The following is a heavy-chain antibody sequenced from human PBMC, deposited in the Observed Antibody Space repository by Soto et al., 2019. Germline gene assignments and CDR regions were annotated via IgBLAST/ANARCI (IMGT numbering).Heavy chain of an antibody. CDR2: ISAYNHYT. Sequence: ASVKVSCKASGYTFTSYGISWVRQAPGQGLEWMGWISAYNHYTNYAQKFQGRVTLTTDTSTNTAYMELRSLRSGDTAMYFCARVGPSREVPYPFEYWGQGTLVTVSS. CDR3: ARVGPSREVPYPFEY. CDR1: GYTFTSYG. D-gene: IGHD1-26*01. V-gene: IGHV1-18*01. J-gene: IGHJ4*02.